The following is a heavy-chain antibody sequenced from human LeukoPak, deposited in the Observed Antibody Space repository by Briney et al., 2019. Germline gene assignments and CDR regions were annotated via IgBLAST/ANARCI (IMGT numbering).Heavy chain of an antibody. CDR2: IDYSGSI. Sequence: SETLSLTCTVSGGSISSSSYYWGWIRQTPGKGLEWIGSIDYSGSIYYNLSLRSRVTISADTSQNQFSLKLSSVTAADTAVYYCARRGGSGIRGDYYFDYWGQGTLVTVSS. D-gene: IGHD3-10*01. J-gene: IGHJ4*02. CDR3: ARRGGSGIRGDYYFDY. V-gene: IGHV4-39*01. CDR1: GGSISSSSYY.